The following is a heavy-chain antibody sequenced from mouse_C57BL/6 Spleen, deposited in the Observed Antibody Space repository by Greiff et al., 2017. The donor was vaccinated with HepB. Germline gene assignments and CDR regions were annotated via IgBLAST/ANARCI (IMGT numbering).Heavy chain of an antibody. V-gene: IGHV1-55*01. J-gene: IGHJ2*01. CDR1: GYTFTSYW. CDR3: ARSLLLRSLDY. Sequence: QVQLQQPGAELVKPGASVKMSCTASGYTFTSYWITWVKQRPGQGLEWIGDIYPGSGSTNYNEKFKSKTTLTVDTSTSTSYMQLSSLTSEDAAVYCSARSLLLRSLDYWGQGTTLTVSS. D-gene: IGHD1-1*01. CDR2: IYPGSGST.